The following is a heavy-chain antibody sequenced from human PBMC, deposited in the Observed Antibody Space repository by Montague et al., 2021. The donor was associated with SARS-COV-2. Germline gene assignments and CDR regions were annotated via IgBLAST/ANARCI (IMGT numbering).Heavy chain of an antibody. D-gene: IGHD4-11*01. J-gene: IGHJ6*02. CDR3: ARHLRVTTVTSHMYHYAMDV. CDR1: GDSISNYS. V-gene: IGHV4-59*08. Sequence: SETLSLTCSVSGDSISNYSWSWIRQSPGKGLEWIGYIYYSGSTNYNPSLTSRVTISVDTSKNQVSLKLTSVTAAATAVYYCARHLRVTTVTSHMYHYAMDVWGQGTTVTVSS. CDR2: IYYSGST.